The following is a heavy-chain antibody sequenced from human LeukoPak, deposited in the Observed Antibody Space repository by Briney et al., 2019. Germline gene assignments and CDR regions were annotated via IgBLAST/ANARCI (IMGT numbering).Heavy chain of an antibody. Sequence: SETLSLTCNVSGDSMKTNYWTWIRQPPGKGLEWIGFVHGDGTTNYNPSLNSLVTISIDTSEHQSSLRLNSVPAADTAVYYCARVFRGVVTSNFFDPWGQGTPVTVSS. CDR2: VHGDGTT. D-gene: IGHD2-21*02. CDR1: GDSMKTNY. CDR3: ARVFRGVVTSNFFDP. V-gene: IGHV4-59*01. J-gene: IGHJ5*02.